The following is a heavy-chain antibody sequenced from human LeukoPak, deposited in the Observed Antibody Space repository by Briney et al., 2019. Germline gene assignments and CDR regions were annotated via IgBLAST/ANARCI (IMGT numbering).Heavy chain of an antibody. Sequence: SDTLSLTCTVSGGSVSSGSYYWSWIRQPPGKGLEWIGYTYYSGSTNYNPSLKSRVTVSVDTSKNQFSLKLSSVTAADTAVYYCARVGSPMVRGVSWWFDPWGQGILVTVSS. J-gene: IGHJ5*02. CDR3: ARVGSPMVRGVSWWFDP. V-gene: IGHV4-61*01. D-gene: IGHD3-10*01. CDR1: GGSVSSGSYY. CDR2: TYYSGST.